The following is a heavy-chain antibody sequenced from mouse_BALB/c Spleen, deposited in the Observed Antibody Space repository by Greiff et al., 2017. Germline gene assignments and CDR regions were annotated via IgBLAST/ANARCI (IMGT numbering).Heavy chain of an antibody. J-gene: IGHJ4*01. CDR1: GYTFTSYW. CDR3: ARLSLRLRGYAMDY. V-gene: IGHV1-7*01. Sequence: QVQLQQSGAELAKPGASVKMSCKASGYTFTSYWMHWVKQRPGQGLEWIGYINPSTGYTEYNQKFKDKATLTADKSSSTAYMQLSSLTSEDSAVYYCARLSLRLRGYAMDYWGQGTSVTVSS. CDR2: INPSTGYT. D-gene: IGHD1-2*01.